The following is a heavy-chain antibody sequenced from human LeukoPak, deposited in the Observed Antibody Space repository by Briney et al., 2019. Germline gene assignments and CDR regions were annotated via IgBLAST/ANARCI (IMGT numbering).Heavy chain of an antibody. CDR1: GFTVSSNY. CDR3: ARYSGSYEVNYYYYYGMDV. V-gene: IGHV3-53*01. D-gene: IGHD1-26*01. Sequence: GGSLRLSCAASGFTVSSNYMSWVRQAPGKGLEWVSVIYSGGSTYYVDSVKGRFTISRDNSKNTLYLQMNSLRAEDTAVYYCARYSGSYEVNYYYYYGMDVWGQGTTVTVSS. J-gene: IGHJ6*02. CDR2: IYSGGST.